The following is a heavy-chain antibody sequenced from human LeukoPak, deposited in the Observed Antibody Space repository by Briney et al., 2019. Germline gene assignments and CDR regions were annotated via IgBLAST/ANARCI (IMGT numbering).Heavy chain of an antibody. D-gene: IGHD4-17*01. V-gene: IGHV3-9*01. J-gene: IGHJ6*02. CDR3: AKDRTSTVTTWDYYYYYGMDV. CDR2: ISWNSGSI. Sequence: PGRSLRLSCAASGFTFDDYAMHWVRQAPGKGLEWVSGISWNSGSISYADSVKGRFTISRDNAKNSLYLQMNSLRAEDTALYYCAKDRTSTVTTWDYYYYYGMDVWGQGTTVTVSS. CDR1: GFTFDDYA.